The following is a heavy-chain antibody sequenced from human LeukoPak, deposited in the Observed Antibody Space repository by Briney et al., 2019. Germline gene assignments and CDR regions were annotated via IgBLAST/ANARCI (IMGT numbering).Heavy chain of an antibody. CDR1: GGSISSSNW. Sequence: SETLSLTCAVSGGSISSSNWWSWVRQPPGKGLEWIGEIYHSGSTNYNPSLKSRVTISVDKSKNQFSLKLSSVTAADTAVYYCARMHYGSGSYEWSCFGIWGQGTMVTVSS. J-gene: IGHJ3*02. D-gene: IGHD3-10*01. CDR2: IYHSGST. V-gene: IGHV4-4*02. CDR3: ARMHYGSGSYEWSCFGI.